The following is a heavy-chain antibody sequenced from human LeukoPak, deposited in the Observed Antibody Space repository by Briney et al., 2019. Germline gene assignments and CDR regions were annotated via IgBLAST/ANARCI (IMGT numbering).Heavy chain of an antibody. CDR2: ISYDGSNK. V-gene: IGHV3-30-3*01. CDR1: GFTFSSYA. D-gene: IGHD3-10*01. J-gene: IGHJ4*02. CDR3: ARAQYYYGSGSYCDY. Sequence: GESLRLSCAASGFTFSSYAMHWVRQAPGKGLEWVAVISYDGSNKYYADSVKGRFTISRDNSKNTLYLQMNSLRAEDTAVYYCARAQYYYGSGSYCDYWGQGTLVTVSS.